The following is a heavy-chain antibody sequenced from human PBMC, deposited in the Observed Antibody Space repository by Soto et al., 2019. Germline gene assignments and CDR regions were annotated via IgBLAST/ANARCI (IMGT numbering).Heavy chain of an antibody. Sequence: QVQLVESGGGVVQPGRSLRLSCGASKFAFRTYSMHWVRQAPGKGLEWVAVITYDGKQEHYADSVKGRFTISRDNSAKPMYLQMSSLRPEDTAVYYCAREDREGSYYFLDVWGKGTRVTVSS. CDR2: ITYDGKQE. CDR3: AREDREGSYYFLDV. J-gene: IGHJ6*03. V-gene: IGHV3-30*03. D-gene: IGHD3-10*01. CDR1: KFAFRTYS.